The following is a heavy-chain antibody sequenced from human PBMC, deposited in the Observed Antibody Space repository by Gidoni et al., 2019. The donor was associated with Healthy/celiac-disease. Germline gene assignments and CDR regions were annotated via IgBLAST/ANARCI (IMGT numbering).Heavy chain of an antibody. CDR2: ISYDGSNT. CDR3: AKDARYLEWKGFDY. CDR1: GFTFPAYG. V-gene: IGHV3-30*18. D-gene: IGHD3-3*01. Sequence: QVPLVESGGGVVQPGRSLRLSSAASGFTFPAYGMHWVRQAPGKGLAGVAVISYDGSNTDYVYSVKGRFTISRDNSRNTRYLQMNSLRVEDTAVYYCAKDARYLEWKGFDYWGQGTPVTVSS. J-gene: IGHJ4*02.